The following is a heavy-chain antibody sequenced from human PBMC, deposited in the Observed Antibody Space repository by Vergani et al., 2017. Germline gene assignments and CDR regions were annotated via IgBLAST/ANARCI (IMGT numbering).Heavy chain of an antibody. CDR2: VFYGGRT. CDR1: GDSISTSSYA. CDR3: ARRGRMGILTGRFAHHGFDV. J-gene: IGHJ5*01. V-gene: IGHV4-39*01. Sequence: QMQLQESGPGLVKPSETLSLSCTVSGDSISTSSYAWGWIRQPPGKTLEWIGTVFYGGRTSYNPSLKSRVTLSLDTSKKQISLHLTSVTAADTAVYYCARRGRMGILTGRFAHHGFDVWGRGILVTVSS. D-gene: IGHD3-9*01.